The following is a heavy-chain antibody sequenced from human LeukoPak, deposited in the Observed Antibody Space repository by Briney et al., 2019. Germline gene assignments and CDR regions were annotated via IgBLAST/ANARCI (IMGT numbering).Heavy chain of an antibody. CDR1: GGSISSYY. CDR3: ARVPPYYYDSSGYYDY. D-gene: IGHD3-22*01. CDR2: IYYSGST. J-gene: IGHJ4*02. Sequence: SETLSLTCTVSGGSISSYYWSWIRQPPGKGLEWIGYIYYSGSTNYNPSLKSRVTISVDTSKNQFSLKLSSVTAADTAVYYCARVPPYYYDSSGYYDYWGQGTLVTVSS. V-gene: IGHV4-59*01.